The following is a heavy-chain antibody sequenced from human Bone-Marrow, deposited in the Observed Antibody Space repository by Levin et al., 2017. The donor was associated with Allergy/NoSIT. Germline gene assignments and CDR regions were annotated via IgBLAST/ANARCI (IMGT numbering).Heavy chain of an antibody. J-gene: IGHJ5*02. V-gene: IGHV2-5*02. CDR1: GFSLTTNGAA. CDR2: IYWDDDT. D-gene: IGHD1-1*01. Sequence: VSGPTLVKPTQTLTLTCTFSGFSLTTNGAAVGWIRQPPVKALEWLALIYWDDDTRYNPSLKSRLSIAKDTSRNQVVLTMSNMDPVDTATYYCAHRRQYNNHLSWVDPWGQGTLVTVSS. CDR3: AHRRQYNNHLSWVDP.